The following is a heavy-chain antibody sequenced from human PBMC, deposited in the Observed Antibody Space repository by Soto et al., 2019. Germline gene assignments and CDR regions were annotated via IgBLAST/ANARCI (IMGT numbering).Heavy chain of an antibody. D-gene: IGHD7-27*01. Sequence: SGGSLRLSCAGSGFTFRSYPMSWVRQAPEKGLEWVSSTGVSVGTTYYADSVKGRFTISRDNSQNTLYLEMNSLRAEDTAVYYCAKDWGTLDYWGQGALVTVSS. CDR3: AKDWGTLDY. J-gene: IGHJ4*02. V-gene: IGHV3-23*01. CDR2: TGVSVGTT. CDR1: GFTFRSYP.